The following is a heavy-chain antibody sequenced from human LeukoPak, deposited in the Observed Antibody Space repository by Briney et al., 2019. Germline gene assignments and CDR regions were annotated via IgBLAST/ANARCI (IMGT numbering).Heavy chain of an antibody. J-gene: IGHJ4*02. CDR1: GYTFTGYD. CDR2: INPNSGGT. D-gene: IGHD5-12*01. V-gene: IGHV1-2*02. CDR3: ARDPTRYSGYDSAYYFDY. Sequence: ASVKVSCKASGYTFTGYDMHWVRQAPGQGLEWMGWINPNSGGTNYAQKFQGRVTMTRDTSISTAYMELSRLRSDDTAVYYCARDPTRYSGYDSAYYFDYWGQGTLVTVSS.